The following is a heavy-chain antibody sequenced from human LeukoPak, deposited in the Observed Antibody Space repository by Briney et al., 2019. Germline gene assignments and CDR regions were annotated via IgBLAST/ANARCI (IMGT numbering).Heavy chain of an antibody. J-gene: IGHJ4*02. V-gene: IGHV3-23*01. CDR3: AKDLDYGGNSQTFWYYFDY. CDR2: ISGSGGST. CDR1: GFTFSSYG. Sequence: GGSLRLSCAASGFTFSSYGMSWVRQAPGKGLEWVSAISGSGGSTYYADSVKGRFTISRDNSKDTLYLQMNSLRAEDTAVYYCAKDLDYGGNSQTFWYYFDYWGQGTLVTVSS. D-gene: IGHD4-23*01.